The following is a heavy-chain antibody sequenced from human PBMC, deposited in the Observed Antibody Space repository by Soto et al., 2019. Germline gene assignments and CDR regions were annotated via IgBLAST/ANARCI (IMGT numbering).Heavy chain of an antibody. CDR3: AKGDNLGPKTGYAFDP. J-gene: IGHJ5*02. D-gene: IGHD5-12*01. CDR1: GDSVSSNTAS. Sequence: QTLSLPSAISGDSVSSNTASWNWIRHSPSRGLEWLGRTYFRSKWYNDYAVSVKSRIIINPDTSNNQFSLQLNSVTPEDTAVYFCAKGDNLGPKTGYAFDPWGQGIMVTVSS. V-gene: IGHV6-1*01. CDR2: TYFRSKWYN.